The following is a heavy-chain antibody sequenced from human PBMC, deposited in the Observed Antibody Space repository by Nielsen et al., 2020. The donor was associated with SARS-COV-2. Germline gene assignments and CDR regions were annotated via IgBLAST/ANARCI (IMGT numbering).Heavy chain of an antibody. V-gene: IGHV3-21*01. D-gene: IGHD4-17*01. J-gene: IGHJ4*02. Sequence: GVLKISCAASGFTFSSYSMNWVRQAPGQGLEWVSSISSSSSYIYYADSVKGRFTISRDNAKNSLYLQMNSLRAEDTAVYYCARAVTTVTIDFDYWGQGTLVTVSS. CDR3: ARAVTTVTIDFDY. CDR1: GFTFSSYS. CDR2: ISSSSSYI.